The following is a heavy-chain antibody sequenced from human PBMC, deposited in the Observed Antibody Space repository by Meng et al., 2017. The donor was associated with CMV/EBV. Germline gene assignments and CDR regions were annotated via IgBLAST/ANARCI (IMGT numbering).Heavy chain of an antibody. J-gene: IGHJ4*02. V-gene: IGHV3-30*04. Sequence: SCAASGFSFSSYAMHWVRQAPGKGLEWVAVISYDGSNKYYAASVKGRFTISRDNSKNTLYLQMNSLRAEDTAVYYCARGRNTYKGGYSSSWGGDWGQGTLVTVSS. D-gene: IGHD6-13*01. CDR1: GFSFSSYA. CDR2: ISYDGSNK. CDR3: ARGRNTYKGGYSSSWGGD.